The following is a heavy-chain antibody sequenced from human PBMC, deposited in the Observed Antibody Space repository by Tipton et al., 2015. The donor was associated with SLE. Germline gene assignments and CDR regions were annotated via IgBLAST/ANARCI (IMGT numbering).Heavy chain of an antibody. J-gene: IGHJ2*01. V-gene: IGHV4-4*09. CDR2: IHPSGST. D-gene: IGHD6-6*01. CDR3: ARLKIGRPQERYFDL. Sequence: LRLSCTVSGDSISSSYWSWLRQPPGKGPEWIGFIHPSGSTNYNPSLRSRVTISIDTSKNQFSLRLNSVTAADTAVYYCARLKIGRPQERYFDLWGRGTLLTVSS. CDR1: GDSISSSY.